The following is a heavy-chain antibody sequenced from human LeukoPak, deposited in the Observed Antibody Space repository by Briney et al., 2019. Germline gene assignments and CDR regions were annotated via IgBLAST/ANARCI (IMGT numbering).Heavy chain of an antibody. Sequence: SETLSLTCAVSGGSIRSGGYSWSWIRQPPGKGLEWIGYIYHSGSTYYNPSLKSRVTISVDRSKNQFSLKLSSVTAADTAVYYCARAAAKRSWFDPWGQGTLVTVSS. D-gene: IGHD5-18*01. CDR3: ARAAAKRSWFDP. CDR1: GGSIRSGGYS. V-gene: IGHV4-30-2*01. CDR2: IYHSGST. J-gene: IGHJ5*02.